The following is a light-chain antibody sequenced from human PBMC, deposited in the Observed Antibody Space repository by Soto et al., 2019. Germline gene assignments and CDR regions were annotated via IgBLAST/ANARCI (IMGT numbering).Light chain of an antibody. J-gene: IGKJ1*01. Sequence: EIVMTQSPATLSVSPGERATLSCRASQSVSSNLAWYHQKPGQAPRLLIYGASTRATGIPARFSGSGSGTEFTLIISSLQSEDFAVYYCQQYSNWPPWTFGQGTKVDIK. CDR2: GAS. CDR3: QQYSNWPPWT. CDR1: QSVSSN. V-gene: IGKV3-15*01.